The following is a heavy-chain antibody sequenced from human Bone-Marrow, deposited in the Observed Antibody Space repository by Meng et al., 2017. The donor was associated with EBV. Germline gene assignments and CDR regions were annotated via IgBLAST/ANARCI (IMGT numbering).Heavy chain of an antibody. CDR2: ISSSSSYI. CDR3: ARAGRPTYYYDSSGYAPCDS. D-gene: IGHD3-22*01. J-gene: IGHJ4*02. V-gene: IGHV3-21*01. Sequence: EVQLVESGGGLVKPGGSLRRSCAAFGFPFSSYSMNWVRQAPGKGLEWVSSISSSSSYIYYADSVKGRFTISRDNAKNSLYLQMNSLRAEDTAVYYCARAGRPTYYYDSSGYAPCDSWSQGTLVTVSS. CDR1: GFPFSSYS.